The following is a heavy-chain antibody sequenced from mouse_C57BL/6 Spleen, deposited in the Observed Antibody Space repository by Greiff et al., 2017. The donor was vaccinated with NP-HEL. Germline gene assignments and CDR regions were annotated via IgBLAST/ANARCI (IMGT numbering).Heavy chain of an antibody. D-gene: IGHD2-1*01. V-gene: IGHV5-4*03. J-gene: IGHJ4*01. CDR3: ASGWGNYDQDSMDY. CDR1: GFTFSSYA. CDR2: ISDGGSYT. Sequence: EVRLVESGGGLVKPGGSLKLSCAASGFTFSSYAMSWVRQTPEKRLEWVATISDGGSYTYYPDNVKGRFTISRDNAKNNLYLQMSHLKSEDTAMYYCASGWGNYDQDSMDYWGQGTSVTVSS.